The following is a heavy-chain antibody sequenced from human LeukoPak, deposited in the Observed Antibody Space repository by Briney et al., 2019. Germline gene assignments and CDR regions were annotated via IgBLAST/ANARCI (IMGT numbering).Heavy chain of an antibody. D-gene: IGHD2-2*01. J-gene: IGHJ6*02. CDR1: GFTFSSYA. V-gene: IGHV3-23*01. Sequence: GGSLRLSCAASGFTFSSYAMIWVRQSPGKGLEWVSAIKGSGGRKYYVDSVKGRFTISRDNSKNTLYLQMNSLRAEDTAVYYSAKWSVAAAMQADYYYFGMDGGGQGTTVTVS. CDR2: IKGSGGRK. CDR3: AKWSVAAAMQADYYYFGMDG.